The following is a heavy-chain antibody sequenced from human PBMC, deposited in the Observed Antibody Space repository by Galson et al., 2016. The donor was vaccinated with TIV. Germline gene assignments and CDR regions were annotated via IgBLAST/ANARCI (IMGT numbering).Heavy chain of an antibody. D-gene: IGHD3-22*01. CDR1: GFIFSSYG. V-gene: IGHV3-30*19. CDR3: ARDLCRSVALYDSSVYGMAV. Sequence: SLRLSCAASGFIFSSYGMHWVRQAPGKGLEWVAVISYDGTNKYYADSVKGRFTISRDNSKNTLFLQMNSLRAEDTAVYYCARDLCRSVALYDSSVYGMAVWGQGTTVTVSS. CDR2: ISYDGTNK. J-gene: IGHJ6*01.